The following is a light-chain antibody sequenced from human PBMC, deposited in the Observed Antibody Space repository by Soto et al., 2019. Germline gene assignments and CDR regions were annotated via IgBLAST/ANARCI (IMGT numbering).Light chain of an antibody. CDR3: SSYAGSNNLV. Sequence: QSALTQPPSVSGSPGQSVTISCTGTISDVAGYNYVSWYQHHPGKAPKLLISDVTKRPSWVPDRFSGSKSGSTASLTISDLQAEDEAVYYCSSYAGSNNLVFGGGTQLTVL. CDR2: DVT. CDR1: ISDVAGYNY. V-gene: IGLV2-11*01. J-gene: IGLJ2*01.